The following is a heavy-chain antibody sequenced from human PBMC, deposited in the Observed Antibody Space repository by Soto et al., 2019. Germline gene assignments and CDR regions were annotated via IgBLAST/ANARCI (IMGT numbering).Heavy chain of an antibody. J-gene: IGHJ4*02. Sequence: LALTCIVSGESISSSSYYWGWIRQPPGKGLEWIGSIYYSGRTYYNPSFKSRVTISIDTSKNQFSLKLSSVTATDTAVYYCARQRTTVVTQAYFDYWGQGTLVTVSS. V-gene: IGHV4-39*01. CDR2: IYYSGRT. CDR1: GESISSSSYY. CDR3: ARQRTTVVTQAYFDY. D-gene: IGHD2-21*02.